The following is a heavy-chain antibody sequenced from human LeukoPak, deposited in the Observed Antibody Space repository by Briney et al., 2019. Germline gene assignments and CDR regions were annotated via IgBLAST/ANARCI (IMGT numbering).Heavy chain of an antibody. CDR2: ISGSGGST. CDR3: ARDWGAYYGDYGIDY. V-gene: IGHV3-23*01. Sequence: PGGSLRLSCAASGFTFSSYAMSWVRQAPGKGLEWVSAISGSGGSTYYADSVKGRFTISRDNSKNTLYLQMNSLRAEDTAVYYCARDWGAYYGDYGIDYWGQGTLVTVSS. D-gene: IGHD4-17*01. J-gene: IGHJ4*02. CDR1: GFTFSSYA.